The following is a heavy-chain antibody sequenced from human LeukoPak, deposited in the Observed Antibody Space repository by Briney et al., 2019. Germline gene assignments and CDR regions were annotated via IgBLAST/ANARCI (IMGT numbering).Heavy chain of an antibody. CDR1: GFTFSSYA. CDR3: AKMKGNFYSSGWYHAFDI. CDR2: ISGSGGST. V-gene: IGHV3-23*01. D-gene: IGHD6-19*01. J-gene: IGHJ3*02. Sequence: PGGSLRLSCAASGFTFSSYAMSWVRQAPGKGLEWVSAISGSGGSTYYADSVKGRFTISRDNSKNTLYVQMNSLRAEDTAVYYCAKMKGNFYSSGWYHAFDIWGQGTMVTVSS.